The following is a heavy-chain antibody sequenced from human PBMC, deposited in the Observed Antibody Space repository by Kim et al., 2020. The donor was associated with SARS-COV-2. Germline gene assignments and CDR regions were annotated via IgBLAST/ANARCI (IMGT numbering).Heavy chain of an antibody. CDR2: IRYTGRT. D-gene: IGHD6-19*01. Sequence: SETLSLTCTVSGGSLNGYFWTWIRQSPEKGLEWIGYIRYTGRTEYNPALKSRVTMTLDTSKNQVSLKVTSVAPADTAVYYCARLPAISGWPFDYWGQGT. CDR3: ARLPAISGWPFDY. V-gene: IGHV4-59*13. CDR1: GGSLNGYF. J-gene: IGHJ4*02.